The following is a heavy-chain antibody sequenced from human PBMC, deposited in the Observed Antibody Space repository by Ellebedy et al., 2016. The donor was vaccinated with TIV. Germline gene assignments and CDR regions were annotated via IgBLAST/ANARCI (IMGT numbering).Heavy chain of an antibody. J-gene: IGHJ6*02. CDR3: ARDGGYSYGEKPYYYYGMDV. CDR1: GYTFTGYY. CDR2: INPNSGGT. D-gene: IGHD5-18*01. V-gene: IGHV1-2*04. Sequence: ASVKVSCXASGYTFTGYYMHWVRQAPGQGLEWMGWINPNSGGTNYAQKFQGWVTMTRDTSISTAYMELSSLRSEDTAVYYCARDGGYSYGEKPYYYYGMDVWGQGTTVTVSS.